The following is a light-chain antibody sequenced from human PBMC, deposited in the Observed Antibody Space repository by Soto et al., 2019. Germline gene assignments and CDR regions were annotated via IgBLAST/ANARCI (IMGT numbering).Light chain of an antibody. J-gene: IGKJ5*01. V-gene: IGKV3-11*01. CDR2: DAS. CDR3: QQRSNWPRT. CDR1: QSVSSY. Sequence: EIVLTQSPATLSLSPWGRATLSCRASQSVSSYLAWYQQKPGQAPRLLIYDASNRATGIPARFSGSGSGTDFTLTISSLEPEDFAVYYCQQRSNWPRTFGQGTRLE.